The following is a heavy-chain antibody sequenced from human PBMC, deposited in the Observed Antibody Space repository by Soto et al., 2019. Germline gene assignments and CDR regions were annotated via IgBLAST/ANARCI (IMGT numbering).Heavy chain of an antibody. V-gene: IGHV1-3*01. CDR2: INAGNGNT. CDR3: ARDPAGMLALGDY. Sequence: ASVKVSCKASGYTFTSYAMHWVRQAPGQRLEWMGWINAGNGNTKYSQKFQGRVTITRDTSASTAYMELSSLRSEDTAVYYCARDPAGMLALGDYWGRGTLVTVSS. CDR1: GYTFTSYA. J-gene: IGHJ4*02. D-gene: IGHD6-13*01.